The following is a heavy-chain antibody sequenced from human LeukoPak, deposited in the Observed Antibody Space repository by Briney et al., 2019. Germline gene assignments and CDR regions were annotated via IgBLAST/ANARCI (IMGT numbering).Heavy chain of an antibody. CDR3: ARGWFGELSIIHPFDY. V-gene: IGHV3-66*01. CDR1: GFTVSSNC. D-gene: IGHD3-10*01. Sequence: GGSLRLSCAASGFTVSSNCMTWARQAPGKWLEWVSVLYSGGSTYYSDSVKGRFTISRDNSKNSLYLQMNSLRAEDTAVYYCARGWFGELSIIHPFDYWGQGTLVTVSS. J-gene: IGHJ4*02. CDR2: LYSGGST.